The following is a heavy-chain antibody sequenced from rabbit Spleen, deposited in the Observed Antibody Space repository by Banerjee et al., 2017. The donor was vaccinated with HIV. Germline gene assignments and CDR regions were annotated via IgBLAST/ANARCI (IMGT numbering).Heavy chain of an antibody. D-gene: IGHD4-1*01. CDR1: GFSFSDKAV. J-gene: IGHJ3*01. CDR2: INVVTGKA. Sequence: QEQLEESGGDLVKPEGSLTLTCKASGFSFSDKAVMCWVRQAPGKGLEWIACINVVTGKAVYASWAKGRYTFSVTSSTTVTLEMTSLTAADTATYFCARDLPGVIGWNFGWWGQGTLVTVS. V-gene: IGHV1S45*01. CDR3: ARDLPGVIGWNFGW.